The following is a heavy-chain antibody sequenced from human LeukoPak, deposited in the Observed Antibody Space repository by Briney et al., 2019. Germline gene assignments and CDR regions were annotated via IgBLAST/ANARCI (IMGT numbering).Heavy chain of an antibody. J-gene: IGHJ5*02. V-gene: IGHV5-51*01. CDR1: GYSFTSYW. CDR2: IYPGDSDT. Sequence: GESLKISCKGSGYSFTSYWIGWVRQMPGKGLEWMGIIYPGDSDTRYSPSFQGQVTISADKSISTAYLQWSSLKASDTAMYYYARRLFWSGSYNKDWFDPWGQGTLVTVSS. D-gene: IGHD3-3*01. CDR3: ARRLFWSGSYNKDWFDP.